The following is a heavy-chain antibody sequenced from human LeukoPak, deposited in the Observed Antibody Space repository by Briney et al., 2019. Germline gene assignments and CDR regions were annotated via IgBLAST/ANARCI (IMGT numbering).Heavy chain of an antibody. CDR3: ARAAVTSIDY. CDR1: GGSISSGGYY. Sequence: SQTLSLTCTVSGGSISSGGYYWSWIRQHPGKGLEWIGYIYYSGSTYYNPSLKSRVTISVDRSKNQFSLKLSSVTAADTAVYYCARAAVTSIDYWGQGTLVTVSS. D-gene: IGHD2-21*02. CDR2: IYYSGST. V-gene: IGHV4-31*03. J-gene: IGHJ4*02.